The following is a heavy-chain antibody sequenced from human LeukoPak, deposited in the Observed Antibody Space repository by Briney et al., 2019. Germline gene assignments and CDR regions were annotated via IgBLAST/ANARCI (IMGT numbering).Heavy chain of an antibody. CDR1: GFTFSSYE. CDR3: AKDGGRGYSYGFDY. J-gene: IGHJ4*02. Sequence: GGSLRLSCAASGFTFSSYEMNWVRQAPGKGLEWVSYISSSGSTIYYADSVKGRFTISRDNAKNSLYLQMNSLRAEDTAVYYCAKDGGRGYSYGFDYWGQGTLVTVSS. V-gene: IGHV3-48*03. CDR2: ISSSGSTI. D-gene: IGHD5-18*01.